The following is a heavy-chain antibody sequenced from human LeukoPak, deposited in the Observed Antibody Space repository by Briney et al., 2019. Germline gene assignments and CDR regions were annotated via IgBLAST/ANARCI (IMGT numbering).Heavy chain of an antibody. J-gene: IGHJ4*02. Sequence: SETLSLTCTVSGGSISSISNYWGWIRQPPGKGLEWIGYIYYSGSTNYNPSLKSRVTISVDTSKNQFSLKLSSVTAADTAVYYCARVRAPDYGDYSYYFDYWGQGTLVTVSS. CDR1: GGSISSISNY. CDR2: IYYSGST. V-gene: IGHV4-61*05. CDR3: ARVRAPDYGDYSYYFDY. D-gene: IGHD4-17*01.